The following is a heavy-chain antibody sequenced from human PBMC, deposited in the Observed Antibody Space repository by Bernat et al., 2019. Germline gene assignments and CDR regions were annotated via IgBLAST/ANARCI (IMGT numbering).Heavy chain of an antibody. D-gene: IGHD5-12*01. CDR3: AREMSGYVEGDAFDI. V-gene: IGHV3-7*03. CDR1: GFTFSSYW. Sequence: EVQLAESGGGLVQPGGSLRLSCAASGFTFSSYWMTWVRQAPGKGVEWVANIKQDGSEKYYVDSVKGRFTISRDNAKNSLYLQMNSLRAEDTAVYYCAREMSGYVEGDAFDIWGQGTMVTVSS. J-gene: IGHJ3*02. CDR2: IKQDGSEK.